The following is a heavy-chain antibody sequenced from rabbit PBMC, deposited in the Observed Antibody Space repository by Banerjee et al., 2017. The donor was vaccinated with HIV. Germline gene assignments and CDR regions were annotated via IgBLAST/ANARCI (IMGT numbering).Heavy chain of an antibody. CDR1: GIDFSNYNF. Sequence: QEQLEESGGGLVQPGASLTLTCKASGIDFSNYNFMCWVRQAPGKGLEWIACIDTGSRDFTYYASWVNGRFTISSHNAQNTLYLQLNSLTAADTATYFCVREAGYAGYGDGNLWGPGTLVTVS. D-gene: IGHD7-1*01. J-gene: IGHJ4*01. CDR3: VREAGYAGYGDGNL. CDR2: IDTGSRDFT. V-gene: IGHV1S43*01.